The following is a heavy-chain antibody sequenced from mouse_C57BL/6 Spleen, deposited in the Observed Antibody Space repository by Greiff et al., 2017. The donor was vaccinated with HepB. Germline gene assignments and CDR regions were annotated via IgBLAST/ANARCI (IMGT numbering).Heavy chain of an antibody. CDR1: GFNIKNTY. Sequence: DVKLVESVAELVRPGASVKLSCTASGFNIKNTYMHWVKQRPEQGLEWIGRIDPANGNTKYAPKFQGKATITADTSSNTAYLQLSSLTSEDTAIYYCARESYGNYGAMDYWGQGTSVTVSS. D-gene: IGHD2-1*01. J-gene: IGHJ4*01. CDR3: ARESYGNYGAMDY. CDR2: IDPANGNT. V-gene: IGHV14-3*01.